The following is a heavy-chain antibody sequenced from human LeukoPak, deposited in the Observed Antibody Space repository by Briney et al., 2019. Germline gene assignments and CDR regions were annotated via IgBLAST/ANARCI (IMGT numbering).Heavy chain of an antibody. J-gene: IGHJ4*02. D-gene: IGHD4-17*01. Sequence: GGSLRLSCAASGFTFSSYAMHWVRQAPGKGLEWVAVISYDGSNKYYADSVKGRFTISRDNAKNSLYLQMNSLRAEDTAVYYCARAYGVHLFDYWGQGTLVTVSS. CDR2: ISYDGSNK. CDR1: GFTFSSYA. V-gene: IGHV3-30-3*01. CDR3: ARAYGVHLFDY.